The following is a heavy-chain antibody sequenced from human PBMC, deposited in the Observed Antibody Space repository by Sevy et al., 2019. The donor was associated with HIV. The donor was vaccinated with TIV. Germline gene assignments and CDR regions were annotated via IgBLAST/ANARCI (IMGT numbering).Heavy chain of an antibody. D-gene: IGHD3-22*01. CDR2: ISGSGTRT. CDR3: AKGGGGHYDPDEIGYYFYYYNMDV. J-gene: IGHJ6*03. CDR1: GFSFDSYG. V-gene: IGHV3-23*01. Sequence: GGCLRLSCAVSGFSFDSYGMTWVRQAPGKGLEWVSGISGSGTRTYYSDSVKGRFSISRDNSKNRLCLQMNSLRSEDTAIYYGAKGGGGHYDPDEIGYYFYYYNMDVWGNGTTVTVSS.